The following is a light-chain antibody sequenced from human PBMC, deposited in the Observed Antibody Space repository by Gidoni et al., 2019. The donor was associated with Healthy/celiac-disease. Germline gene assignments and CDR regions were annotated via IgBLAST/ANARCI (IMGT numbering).Light chain of an antibody. CDR3: QQYGSSPRIT. J-gene: IGKJ3*01. CDR1: QSVSSSY. Sequence: EIVLTQSPGTLSLSPGERATLSCRASQSVSSSYLAWYQQKPGQAPRLHIYGASSRATCIPDRFSGSGSGTDFTLTISRLEPEDFAVYYCQQYGSSPRITFGPGTKVDIK. V-gene: IGKV3-20*01. CDR2: GAS.